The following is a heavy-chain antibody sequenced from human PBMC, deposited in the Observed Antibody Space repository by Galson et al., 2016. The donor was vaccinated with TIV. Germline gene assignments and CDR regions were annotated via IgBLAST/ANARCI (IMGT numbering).Heavy chain of an antibody. J-gene: IGHJ1*01. D-gene: IGHD3-16*01. V-gene: IGHV3-74*01. CDR2: IDTDGTTT. Sequence: SLRLSCAASGISVNNDWMHWVRQSPEKGPVWVARIDTDGTTTYYADPVKGRFTISRDNAKNTVYLEMNNLIAEDTAVYYCVRDRLGWHWGQGTLVTVSS. CDR1: GISVNNDW. CDR3: VRDRLGWH.